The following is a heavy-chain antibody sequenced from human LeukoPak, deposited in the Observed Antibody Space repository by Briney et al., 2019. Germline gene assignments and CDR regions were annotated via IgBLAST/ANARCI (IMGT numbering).Heavy chain of an antibody. CDR3: ARDLVGDYVGHWFVP. J-gene: IGHJ5*02. Sequence: GGSLRLSCAASGFTFDVYGMSWVRQAPGKGLEWVSGINWNGGSTGYADSVKGRFTISRDNAKNSLYLQMNSRRAEDTAVYYCARDLVGDYVGHWFVPWGQGTLVTVSS. V-gene: IGHV3-20*04. CDR1: GFTFDVYG. CDR2: INWNGGST. D-gene: IGHD4-17*01.